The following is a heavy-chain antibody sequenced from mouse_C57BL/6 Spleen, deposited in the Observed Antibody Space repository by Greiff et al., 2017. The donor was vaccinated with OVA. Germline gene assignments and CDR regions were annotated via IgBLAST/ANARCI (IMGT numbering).Heavy chain of an antibody. D-gene: IGHD2-4*01. V-gene: IGHV1-39*01. CDR2: INPNYGTT. CDR3: ARGNDYDVGDAMDY. J-gene: IGHJ4*01. CDR1: GYSFTDYN. Sequence: EVQLQESGPELVKPGASVKISCKASGYSFTDYNMNWVKQSNGKSLEWIGVINPNYGTTSYNQKFKGKATLTVDQSSSTAYMHLNSLTSEDSAVYYCARGNDYDVGDAMDYWGQGTSVTVSS.